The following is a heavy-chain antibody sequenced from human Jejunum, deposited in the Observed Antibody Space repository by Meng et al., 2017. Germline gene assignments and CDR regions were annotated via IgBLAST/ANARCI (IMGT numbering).Heavy chain of an antibody. CDR3: ARRLGSGGSRHIDY. Sequence: HVLLQVSGPRRLKPSETQSPTCSVSGGLINGYYWNWVRQSPGGGLECIGYISYNGYTNYNPYLKSRVSMSLDASVSLKLTSVTAADTAVYYCARRLGSGGSRHIDYWGPGILVTVSS. CDR1: GGLINGYY. CDR2: ISYNGYT. V-gene: IGHV4-59*08. J-gene: IGHJ4*02. D-gene: IGHD2-15*01.